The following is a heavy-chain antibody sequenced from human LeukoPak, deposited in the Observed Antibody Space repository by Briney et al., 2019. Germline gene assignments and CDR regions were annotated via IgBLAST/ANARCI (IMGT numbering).Heavy chain of an antibody. D-gene: IGHD3-10*01. Sequence: GESLKISCQGPGYSFISYWIGWVRQMPGKGLGWMRIIYPGDSDTRQSPSLQGQVTTSADKSISTAYLQWSSLKASDTAMYYCARLPAVGVTMVRGVITPSYYYYYGMDVWGQGTTVTVSS. CDR1: GYSFISYW. J-gene: IGHJ6*02. CDR3: ARLPAVGVTMVRGVITPSYYYYYGMDV. V-gene: IGHV5-51*01. CDR2: IYPGDSDT.